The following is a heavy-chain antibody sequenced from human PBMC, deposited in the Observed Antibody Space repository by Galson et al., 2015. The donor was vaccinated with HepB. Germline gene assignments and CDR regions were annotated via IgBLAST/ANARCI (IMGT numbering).Heavy chain of an antibody. J-gene: IGHJ4*02. CDR2: IYWDDDN. Sequence: PALVKPTQTLTLTCNFSGFSPSTTGVSVGWIRQPPGKALEWLALIYWDDDNRYSPSLKSRLTITKDTSKNQVVLTMTNMDPADTATYYCAQFVNLEYLYAEYWGQGTLVTVSS. V-gene: IGHV2-5*02. D-gene: IGHD3-3*01. CDR1: GFSPSTTGVS. CDR3: AQFVNLEYLYAEY.